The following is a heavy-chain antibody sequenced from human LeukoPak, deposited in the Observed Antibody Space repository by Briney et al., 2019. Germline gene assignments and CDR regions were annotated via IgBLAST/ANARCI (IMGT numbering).Heavy chain of an antibody. J-gene: IGHJ6*02. D-gene: IGHD6-6*01. Sequence: GGSLRLSCAASGFTFDDYAMHWARQAPGKGLEWVSLISGDGGSTYYADSVKGRFTISRDNSKNSLYLQMNSLRTEDTALYYCAKDLAARLLFATFQYYYYGMDVWGQGTTVTVSS. CDR1: GFTFDDYA. V-gene: IGHV3-43*02. CDR2: ISGDGGST. CDR3: AKDLAARLLFATFQYYYYGMDV.